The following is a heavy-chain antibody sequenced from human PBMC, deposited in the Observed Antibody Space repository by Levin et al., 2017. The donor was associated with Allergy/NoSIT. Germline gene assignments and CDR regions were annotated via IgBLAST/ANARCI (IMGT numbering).Heavy chain of an antibody. CDR2: IYYSGST. CDR3: ASGSWYAFDI. CDR1: GGSISSSSYY. V-gene: IGHV4-39*01. J-gene: IGHJ3*02. D-gene: IGHD6-13*01. Sequence: SETLSLTCTVSGGSISSSSYYWGWIRQPPGTGLEWIGSIYYSGSTYYNPSLKSRVTISLDTSKNQFSLKLSSVTAADTAVYYCASGSWYAFDIWGQGTMVTVSS.